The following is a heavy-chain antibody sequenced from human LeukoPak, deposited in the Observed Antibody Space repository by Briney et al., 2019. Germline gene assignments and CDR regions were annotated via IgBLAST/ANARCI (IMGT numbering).Heavy chain of an antibody. D-gene: IGHD3-9*01. J-gene: IGHJ4*02. V-gene: IGHV7-4-1*02. Sequence: ASVKVSCKASGYAFIDYAINWVRQAPGQGLEWMGWINTNTGNPTYAQGFTGRFVFSLDTSVSTAYLQISSLKAEDTAVYYCARDPSTYYDILTGYYPRFDYWGQGTLVTVSS. CDR1: GYAFIDYA. CDR3: ARDPSTYYDILTGYYPRFDY. CDR2: INTNTGNP.